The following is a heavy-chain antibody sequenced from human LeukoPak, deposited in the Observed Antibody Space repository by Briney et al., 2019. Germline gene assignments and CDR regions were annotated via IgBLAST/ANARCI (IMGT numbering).Heavy chain of an antibody. J-gene: IGHJ4*02. V-gene: IGHV1-2*06. Sequence: GASVKVSCKASGYTFTGYHMHWVRQAPGQGLEWMGRINPNSGDTNYAQKFQGRVTMTRDTSVSTAYMELSRLRSDVTAVYYCARDYCSSTSCLFDYWGQGTLVTVSS. CDR1: GYTFTGYH. CDR2: INPNSGDT. CDR3: ARDYCSSTSCLFDY. D-gene: IGHD2-2*01.